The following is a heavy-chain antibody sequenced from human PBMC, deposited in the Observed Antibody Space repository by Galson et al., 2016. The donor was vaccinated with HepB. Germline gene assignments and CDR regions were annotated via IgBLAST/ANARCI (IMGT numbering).Heavy chain of an antibody. CDR1: GYTFIIYY. CDR2: INPIAGTT. Sequence: SVKVSCKASGYTFIIYYIHWVRQAPGRGLEWMGIINPIAGTTTYEQRFQGRLTLTRDTSTSTVYMDLSSLASEDTAVYYCTRERGSHGFDYWGQGTLVAVSS. D-gene: IGHD3-16*01. V-gene: IGHV1-46*01. CDR3: TRERGSHGFDY. J-gene: IGHJ4*02.